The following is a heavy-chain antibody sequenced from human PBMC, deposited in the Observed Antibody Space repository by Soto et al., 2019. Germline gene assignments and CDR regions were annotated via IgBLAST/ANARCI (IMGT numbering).Heavy chain of an antibody. CDR1: GFTFSSYS. Sequence: EVQLVESGGGLVKPGGSLRLSCAASGFTFSSYSMNWVRQAPGKGLEWVSSISSSSSYIYYADSVKGRFTISRDNAKNSLYLQMNSLRAEDMAVYYCARDFGVAAAGTEWNYYYGMDVWGQGTTVTVSS. V-gene: IGHV3-21*01. CDR2: ISSSSSYI. J-gene: IGHJ6*02. CDR3: ARDFGVAAAGTEWNYYYGMDV. D-gene: IGHD6-13*01.